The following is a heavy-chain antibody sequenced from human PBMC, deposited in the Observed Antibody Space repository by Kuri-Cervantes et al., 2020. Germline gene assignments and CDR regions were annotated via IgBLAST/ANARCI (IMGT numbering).Heavy chain of an antibody. D-gene: IGHD2-2*01. CDR1: GYTFTGYY. Sequence: ASVQVSCKASGYTFTGYYAHWVRQAPGQGLEWMGWINPNSGDTNYVQKFQGRVTMTRDTSISTAYMELSSLRSEDTAVYYCARVGCSSTSCYHERKDAFDIWGQGTMVTVSS. CDR3: ARVGCSSTSCYHERKDAFDI. V-gene: IGHV1-2*02. J-gene: IGHJ3*02. CDR2: INPNSGDT.